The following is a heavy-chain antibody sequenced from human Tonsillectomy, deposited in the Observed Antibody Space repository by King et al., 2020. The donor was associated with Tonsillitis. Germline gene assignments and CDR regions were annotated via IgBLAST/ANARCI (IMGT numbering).Heavy chain of an antibody. CDR1: GFTFSSYA. V-gene: IGHV3-23*04. CDR2: ISGSGGST. J-gene: IGHJ6*03. Sequence: VQLVESGGGLVQPGGSLRLSCAASGFTFSSYAMSWVRQAPGKGLEWVSAISGSGGSTYYADSVKGRLTISRDNSKNTLYLQMNSLRAEEKAVYYYAKTLGSTFYYYMDFWGKGTTVTVSS. D-gene: IGHD2-2*01. CDR3: AKTLGSTFYYYMDF.